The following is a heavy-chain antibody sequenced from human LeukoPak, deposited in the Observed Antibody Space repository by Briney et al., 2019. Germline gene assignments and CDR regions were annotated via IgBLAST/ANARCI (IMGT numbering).Heavy chain of an antibody. J-gene: IGHJ4*02. Sequence: GRSLRLSCAASGFTFSSYAMHWVRQAPGKGLEWVAVISYDGSNKYYADSVKGRFTISRDNSKNTLYLQMNSLRAEDTAVYYCARDRVGATDYFDYWGQGTLVTVSS. CDR3: ARDRVGATDYFDY. V-gene: IGHV3-30-3*01. CDR2: ISYDGSNK. CDR1: GFTFSSYA. D-gene: IGHD1-26*01.